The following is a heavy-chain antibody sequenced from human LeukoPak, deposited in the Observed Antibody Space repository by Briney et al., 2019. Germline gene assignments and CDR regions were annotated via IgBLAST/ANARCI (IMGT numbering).Heavy chain of an antibody. Sequence: ASVKVSCKASGYTFTSYGISWVRQAPGQGLEWMGWISAYNGNTNYPQKLQGRVTMTTDTSTSTAYMELRSLRSDDTAVYYCARYCSSTSGRNYYYGMDVWGQGTTVTVSS. CDR3: ARYCSSTSGRNYYYGMDV. V-gene: IGHV1-18*01. CDR2: ISAYNGNT. J-gene: IGHJ6*02. CDR1: GYTFTSYG. D-gene: IGHD2-2*01.